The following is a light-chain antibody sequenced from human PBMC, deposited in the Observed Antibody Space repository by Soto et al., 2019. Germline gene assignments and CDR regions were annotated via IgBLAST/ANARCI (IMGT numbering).Light chain of an antibody. Sequence: EIVLTQSPGTLSLSPGERATLSCRASQAVSSNYLAWYQQKPAQAPRLLIYGASSRAAGIPDRFSGSGSGTDFTLTISRLEPEDFALYFCQQYNVSPFNFGQGTKLEIK. J-gene: IGKJ2*01. CDR1: QAVSSNY. CDR2: GAS. CDR3: QQYNVSPFN. V-gene: IGKV3-20*01.